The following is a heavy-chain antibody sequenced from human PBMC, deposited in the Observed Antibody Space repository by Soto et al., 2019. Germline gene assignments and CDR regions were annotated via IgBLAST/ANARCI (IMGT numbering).Heavy chain of an antibody. Sequence: SETLSLTCSVSGDYIHVGGYYWTWIRQRPGKGLEWMGYIYYTGKTYYNPSPESRLTMSVDRSKNQFSLRLTSVTAADTAVYFCGRDLTSNANCIDPWGQGTLVTVSS. D-gene: IGHD2-2*01. J-gene: IGHJ5*02. CDR3: GRDLTSNANCIDP. V-gene: IGHV4-30-4*01. CDR1: GDYIHVGGYY. CDR2: IYYTGKT.